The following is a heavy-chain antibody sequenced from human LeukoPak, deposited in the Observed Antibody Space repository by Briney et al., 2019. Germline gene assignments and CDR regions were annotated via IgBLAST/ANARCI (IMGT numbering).Heavy chain of an antibody. CDR1: GFTFSNYA. CDR3: AKGGVKSGWYDP. D-gene: IGHD3-3*01. Sequence: GGSLRLSCAVSGFTFSNYAMSWVRQAPGKGLQWVSLIGGSGGTTYYADSVKGRFTISRDNSKNTLYLQMNSLRAEDTAVYYCAKGGVKSGWYDPWGQGTLVTVSS. V-gene: IGHV3-23*01. J-gene: IGHJ5*02. CDR2: IGGSGGTT.